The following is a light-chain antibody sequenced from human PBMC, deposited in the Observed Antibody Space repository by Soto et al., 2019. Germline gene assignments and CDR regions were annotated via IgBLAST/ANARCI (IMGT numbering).Light chain of an antibody. CDR2: AAS. J-gene: IGKJ5*01. CDR1: QSVTSNS. CDR3: HQSGSSPFT. V-gene: IGKV3-20*01. Sequence: ETVLTQSPGTLSLSPGERATLSCRASQSVTSNSLAWYQQKPGQAPRLLIYAASSRATGIPGRFSGSGSGTDFTLTIIRLEPEDFAVYYCHQSGSSPFTFGQGTRLEIK.